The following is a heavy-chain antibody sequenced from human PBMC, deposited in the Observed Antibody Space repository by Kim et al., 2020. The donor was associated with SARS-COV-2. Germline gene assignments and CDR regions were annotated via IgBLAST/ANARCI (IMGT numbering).Heavy chain of an antibody. Sequence: ASVKVSCKASGYTFTGYYMHWVRQAPGQGLEWMGRINPNSGGTNYAQKFQGRVTMTRDTSISTAYMELSRLRSDDTAVYYCASTGYSSGWYQYYGMDVWGQGTTVTVSS. CDR1: GYTFTGYY. D-gene: IGHD6-19*01. J-gene: IGHJ6*02. V-gene: IGHV1-2*06. CDR3: ASTGYSSGWYQYYGMDV. CDR2: INPNSGGT.